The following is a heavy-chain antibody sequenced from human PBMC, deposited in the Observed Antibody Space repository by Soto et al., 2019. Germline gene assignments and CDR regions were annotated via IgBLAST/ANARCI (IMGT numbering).Heavy chain of an antibody. Sequence: GASVKVSCKASGYTFTGHYIHWVRQAPEQGPEWMGEIGPESGATRYAQKFQGRVTMTRDMSITTVCMELNNLSPDDTAVYYCGRGRSGQIVVFYWGQGTPVTVS. CDR1: GYTFTGHY. D-gene: IGHD5-12*01. J-gene: IGHJ4*02. CDR2: IGPESGAT. V-gene: IGHV1-2*02. CDR3: GRGRSGQIVVFY.